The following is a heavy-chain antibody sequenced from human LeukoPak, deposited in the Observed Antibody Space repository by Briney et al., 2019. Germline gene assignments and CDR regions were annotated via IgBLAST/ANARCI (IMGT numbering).Heavy chain of an antibody. V-gene: IGHV5-51*01. CDR2: IYPGDSDT. CDR1: GYSFTNDW. D-gene: IGHD1-7*01. J-gene: IGHJ4*02. Sequence: GESLKISCKGSGYSFTNDWIGWVRQTPGKGLEWVAVIYPGDSDTRYSPSLQGQVTISADKSVNTAYLQWSSLKASDTAMYYCARHDNWNYAAPFDYWGQGTLVTVSS. CDR3: ARHDNWNYAAPFDY.